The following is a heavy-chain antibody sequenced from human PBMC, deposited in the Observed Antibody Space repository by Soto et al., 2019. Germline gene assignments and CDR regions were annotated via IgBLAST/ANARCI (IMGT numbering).Heavy chain of an antibody. J-gene: IGHJ5*02. Sequence: GASVKVSCKASGYTFTSYGISWVRQAPGQGLEWMGWISAYNGNTNYAQKLQGRVTMTTDTSTSTAYMELRSLRSDDTAVCYCARTRGYCSGGSCYRHWFDPCGHGTLVTVSP. D-gene: IGHD2-15*01. CDR1: GYTFTSYG. V-gene: IGHV1-18*04. CDR3: ARTRGYCSGGSCYRHWFDP. CDR2: ISAYNGNT.